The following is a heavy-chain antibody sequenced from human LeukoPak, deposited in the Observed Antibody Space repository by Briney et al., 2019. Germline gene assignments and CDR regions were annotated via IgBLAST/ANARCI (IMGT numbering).Heavy chain of an antibody. J-gene: IGHJ4*02. CDR3: AVVGFTEGIAADY. CDR1: GGSFSGYY. Sequence: PSETLSLTCAVYGGSFSGYYWSWIRQPPGKGLEWIGEINHSGSTNYNPSLKSRVTISVETSKNQYSLKLSPVTAADTAVYYCAVVGFTEGIAADYWGQGTLVTVSS. CDR2: INHSGST. V-gene: IGHV4-34*01. D-gene: IGHD6-13*01.